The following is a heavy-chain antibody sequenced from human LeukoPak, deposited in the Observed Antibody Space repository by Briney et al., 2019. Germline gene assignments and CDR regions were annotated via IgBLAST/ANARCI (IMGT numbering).Heavy chain of an antibody. CDR1: GFTFSSYS. CDR2: ISSSSSTI. D-gene: IGHD3-16*01. V-gene: IGHV3-48*01. Sequence: GGSLRLSCAASGFTFSSYSMNWVRQAPGKGLEWVSYISSSSSTIYYADSVKGRFTISRDNAKNSLYLQMNSLRAEDTAVYYCARDGGQKGFDYWGQGTLVTVSS. CDR3: ARDGGQKGFDY. J-gene: IGHJ4*02.